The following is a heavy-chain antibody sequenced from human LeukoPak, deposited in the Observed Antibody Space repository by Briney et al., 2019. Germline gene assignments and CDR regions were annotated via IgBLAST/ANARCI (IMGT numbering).Heavy chain of an antibody. CDR3: AKGVNGGDSYYFDY. D-gene: IGHD2-21*02. CDR2: IKSDGSST. Sequence: PGGSLRLSCAVSGFTLSTYWMHWVRQAPGKGLVWVSRIKSDGSSTSYADSVKGRFTISRDNAKNTLYLQMNSLRAEDTAVYYCAKGVNGGDSYYFDYWGQGTLVTVSS. J-gene: IGHJ4*02. CDR1: GFTLSTYW. V-gene: IGHV3-74*01.